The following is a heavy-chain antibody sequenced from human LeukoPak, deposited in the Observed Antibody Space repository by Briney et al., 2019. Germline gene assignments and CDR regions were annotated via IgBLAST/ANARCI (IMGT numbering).Heavy chain of an antibody. CDR1: GYTFTNYA. D-gene: IGHD5-18*01. V-gene: IGHV7-4-1*02. Sequence: ASVKVSCKASGYTFTNYAMNWVRQAPGQGLEWMGRINTNTGNPTYVQGFTGRFVFSLDTSVSTAYLQISSLRAKDSAVYYCARSTRGYSYADAFDYWGQGTLVTVSS. CDR3: ARSTRGYSYADAFDY. CDR2: INTNTGNP. J-gene: IGHJ4*02.